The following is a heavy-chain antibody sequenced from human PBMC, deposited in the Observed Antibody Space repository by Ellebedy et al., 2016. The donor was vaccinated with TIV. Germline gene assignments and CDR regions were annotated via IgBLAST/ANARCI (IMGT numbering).Heavy chain of an antibody. V-gene: IGHV1-18*01. J-gene: IGHJ4*02. Sequence: ASVKVSCKASGYTFTSYGISWVRQAPGQGLEWMGWISAYNGNTNYAQKLQGRVTMTRDTSISTAYMELSRLRSDDTAVYYCARYAGPYDYGDYERYYFDYWGQGTLVTVSS. CDR1: GYTFTSYG. CDR3: ARYAGPYDYGDYERYYFDY. D-gene: IGHD4-17*01. CDR2: ISAYNGNT.